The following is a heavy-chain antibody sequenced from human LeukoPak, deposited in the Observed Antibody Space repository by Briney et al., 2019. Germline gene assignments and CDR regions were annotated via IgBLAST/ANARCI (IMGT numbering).Heavy chain of an antibody. CDR1: GFTVNSKY. CDR2: ISSSGTTI. Sequence: GGSLRLSCAASGFTVNSKYMSWVRQAPGKGLEWVSYISSSGTTISYAQSVKGRFTITRDNAQNSLTLHMNTLRADDTAVYYCAKDGGTHFDHWGQGTLVTVSS. V-gene: IGHV3-48*01. J-gene: IGHJ4*02. D-gene: IGHD1-26*01. CDR3: AKDGGTHFDH.